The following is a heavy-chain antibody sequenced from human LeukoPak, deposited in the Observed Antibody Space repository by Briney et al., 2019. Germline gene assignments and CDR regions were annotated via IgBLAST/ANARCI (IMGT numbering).Heavy chain of an antibody. J-gene: IGHJ4*02. Sequence: GGSLRLSCAASGFTFSSYAMSWVRQAPGKGLEWVSAISGSGGSTYYADSVKGRFTISRDNSKNTLYLQMNSLRAEDTAVYYCAKDTWEYYDILTGSFDYWGQGTLVTASS. V-gene: IGHV3-23*01. CDR2: ISGSGGST. D-gene: IGHD3-9*01. CDR3: AKDTWEYYDILTGSFDY. CDR1: GFTFSSYA.